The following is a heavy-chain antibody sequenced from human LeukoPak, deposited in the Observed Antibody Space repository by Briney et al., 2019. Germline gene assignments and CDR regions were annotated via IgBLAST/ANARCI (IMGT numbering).Heavy chain of an antibody. CDR3: ARAQGNTAYYCDH. D-gene: IGHD3-16*01. J-gene: IGHJ4*02. CDR1: GLTVSRTH. Sequence: QPGGSLRLSCAVSGLTVSRTHFSWVRQAPGKGLEWVSVIYSGGYTYYGDSVKGRFTISRDNSKNTLYLQMTGLKTDDTAVYYCARAQGNTAYYCDHWGQGALVTVSS. CDR2: IYSGGYT. V-gene: IGHV3-66*02.